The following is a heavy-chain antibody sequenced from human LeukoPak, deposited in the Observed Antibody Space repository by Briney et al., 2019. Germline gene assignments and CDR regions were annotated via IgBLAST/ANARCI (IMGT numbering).Heavy chain of an antibody. CDR3: ATDVVPAANRDY. J-gene: IGHJ4*02. D-gene: IGHD2-2*01. CDR1: GYTFTGYY. Sequence: ASVKVSCKASGYTFTGYYMHWVRQAPGQGLEWMGWINPNSGGTNYAQKFQGRVTMTRDTSISTAYMELSRLRSDDTAVYYCATDVVPAANRDYRGQGTLVTVSS. CDR2: INPNSGGT. V-gene: IGHV1-2*02.